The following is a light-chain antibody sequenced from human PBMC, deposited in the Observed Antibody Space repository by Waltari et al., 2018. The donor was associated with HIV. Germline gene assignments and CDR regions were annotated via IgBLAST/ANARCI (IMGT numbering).Light chain of an antibody. CDR3: QSFDSSLSSSVV. J-gene: IGLJ2*01. CDR1: SSNIGAGYD. V-gene: IGLV1-40*01. CDR2: GDT. Sequence: QAVLTQAPSVSGAPGQRVTISCSGSSSNIGAGYDVHWYQQRPGTAPKLLIYGDTNGPSGVPDRFSGSKSGTSASLVITGLQAEDEADYYCQSFDSSLSSSVVFGGGTKLTVL.